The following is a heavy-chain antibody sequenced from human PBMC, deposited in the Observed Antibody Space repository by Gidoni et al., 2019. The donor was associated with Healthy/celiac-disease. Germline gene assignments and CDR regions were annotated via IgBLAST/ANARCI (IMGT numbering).Heavy chain of an antibody. CDR2: ISAYNGNT. V-gene: IGHV1-18*01. CDR3: ARLSPQQWIQLWFLREGLTPTDYYGMDV. CDR1: GYTFTSYG. J-gene: IGHJ6*02. Sequence: QVQLVQSGAEVKKPGASVKVSCKASGYTFTSYGISWVRQAPGPGLEWMGWISAYNGNTNYAQKLQGRVTMTTDTSTSTAYRELRSLRSDDTAVYYCARLSPQQWIQLWFLREGLTPTDYYGMDVWGQGTTVTVSS. D-gene: IGHD5-18*01.